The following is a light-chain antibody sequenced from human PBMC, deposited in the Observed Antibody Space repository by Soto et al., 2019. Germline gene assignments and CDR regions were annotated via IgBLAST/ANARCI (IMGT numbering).Light chain of an antibody. J-gene: IGKJ1*01. CDR2: DAS. V-gene: IGKV1-5*01. CDR3: LQDYNYPRT. Sequence: DIQMTQSPSTLSASVGDRVTITCRASQSISNWLAWYQQKPGKAPKVLIYDASSLESGVPLRFSGSGSGTEFTLTISSLQPDDFATYYCLQDYNYPRTFGQGTRWIS. CDR1: QSISNW.